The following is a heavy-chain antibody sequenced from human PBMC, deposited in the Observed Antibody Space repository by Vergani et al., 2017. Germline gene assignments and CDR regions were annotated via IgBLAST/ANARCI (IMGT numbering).Heavy chain of an antibody. CDR1: GGSFSGYY. D-gene: IGHD2-15*01. J-gene: IGHJ6*03. Sequence: QVQLQQWGAGLLKPSETLSLTCAVYGGSFSGYYWSWIRQPPGKGLEWIGEINHSGSTNYNPSLKSRVTISVDTSKNQFSLKLSSVTAADTAVYYCARENKDIVVVVAATRPYYYYYMDVWGKGTTVTVSS. V-gene: IGHV4-34*01. CDR2: INHSGST. CDR3: ARENKDIVVVVAATRPYYYYYMDV.